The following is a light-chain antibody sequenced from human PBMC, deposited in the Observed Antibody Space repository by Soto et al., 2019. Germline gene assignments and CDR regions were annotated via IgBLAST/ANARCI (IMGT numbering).Light chain of an antibody. V-gene: IGLV2-8*01. J-gene: IGLJ1*01. CDR3: SAYAGSNTLV. Sequence: QSVLAQPPSASGSPGQSVTISCTGTSSDVGGNYVSWYQQHLGKAPKLIIYEVTLRPSGVPDRFSGSKSGNTASLTVSGLQADDEADYYCSAYAGSNTLVFGTGTKLTVL. CDR2: EVT. CDR1: SSDVGGNY.